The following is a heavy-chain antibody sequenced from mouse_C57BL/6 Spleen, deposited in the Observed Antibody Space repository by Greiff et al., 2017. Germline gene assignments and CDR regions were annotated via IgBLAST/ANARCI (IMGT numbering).Heavy chain of an antibody. V-gene: IGHV1-18*01. Sequence: VQLQQSGPELVKPGASVKIPCKASGYTFTDYNMDWVKQSHGKSLEWIGDINPNNVGTIYNQKFKGKAILTVDKSSSTAYMELRSLTSEDTAVYYCARGYYCSSYAYYFDYWGQGTTLTVSS. CDR3: ARGYYCSSYAYYFDY. CDR1: GYTFTDYN. D-gene: IGHD1-1*01. J-gene: IGHJ2*01. CDR2: INPNNVGT.